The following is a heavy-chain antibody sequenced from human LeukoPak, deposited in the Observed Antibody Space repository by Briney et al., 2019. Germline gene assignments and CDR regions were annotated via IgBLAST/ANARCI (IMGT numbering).Heavy chain of an antibody. J-gene: IGHJ4*02. CDR2: IRSKANSYAT. D-gene: IGHD3-22*01. CDR1: GFTFSGSA. V-gene: IGHV3-73*01. Sequence: PGGSLRLSCAASGFTFSGSAMHWVRQASGKGLEWVGRIRSKANSYATAYAASVKGRFTISRDDSKNTAYPQMNSLKTEDTAVYYCTRQFYYDSSGYYLLYWGQGTLVTVSS. CDR3: TRQFYYDSSGYYLLY.